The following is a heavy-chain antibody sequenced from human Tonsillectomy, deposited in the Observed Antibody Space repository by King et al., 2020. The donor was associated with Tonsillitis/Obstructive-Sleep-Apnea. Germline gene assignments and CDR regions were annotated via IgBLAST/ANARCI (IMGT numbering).Heavy chain of an antibody. CDR2: ISYDGSKK. J-gene: IGHJ6*02. CDR3: ARAPRDCSCTPCPIYYGLDV. V-gene: IGHV3-30*04. CDR1: GFIFNTFA. D-gene: IGHD2-2*01. Sequence: QLVQSGGGVVQPGRSLRLSCAGSGFIFNTFAMHWVRQAPGRGLEWVTVISYDGSKKYYADSVKGRFTISRDNSKNTLYLQMNSLRAEDTAVYYCARAPRDCSCTPCPIYYGLDVWGQGTTVTVSS.